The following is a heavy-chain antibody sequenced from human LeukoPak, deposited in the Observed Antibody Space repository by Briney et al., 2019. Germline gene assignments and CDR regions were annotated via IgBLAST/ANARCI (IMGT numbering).Heavy chain of an antibody. Sequence: GGSLRLSCAASGFTFSSYEMNWVRQAPGKGLEWVSYISSSGSTIYYADSVKGRFTISRDNAKNSLYLQMNSLRAEDTAVYYCAKSQYYYDSSGYYSFYFDYWGRGTLVTVSS. J-gene: IGHJ4*02. D-gene: IGHD3-22*01. CDR1: GFTFSSYE. V-gene: IGHV3-48*03. CDR3: AKSQYYYDSSGYYSFYFDY. CDR2: ISSSGSTI.